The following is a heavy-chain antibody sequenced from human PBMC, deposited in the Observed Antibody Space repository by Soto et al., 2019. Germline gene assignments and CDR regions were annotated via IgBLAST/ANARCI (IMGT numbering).Heavy chain of an antibody. CDR3: ATAGCFDSSGWYDFDY. CDR2: ISAYNGNT. Sequence: GASVKVSCKASGYTFTSYGISWVRQAPGQGLEWMGWISAYNGNTNYAQKLQGRVTMTTDTSTSTAYMELRSLRSDDTAVYYCATAGCFDSSGWYDFDYRGQGTLVTVSS. V-gene: IGHV1-18*01. CDR1: GYTFTSYG. D-gene: IGHD6-19*01. J-gene: IGHJ4*02.